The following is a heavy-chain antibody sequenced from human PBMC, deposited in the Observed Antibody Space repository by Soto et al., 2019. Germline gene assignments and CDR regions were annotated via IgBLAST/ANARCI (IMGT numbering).Heavy chain of an antibody. CDR1: GGTFSTYA. CDR2: IIPMFGTA. J-gene: IGHJ4*02. CDR3: ASGIQLWLRRINNGYSG. V-gene: IGHV1-69*12. D-gene: IGHD5-18*01. Sequence: QVQLVQSGTEVKKPGSSVKVSCKASGGTFSTYAISWVRQAPGQGLEWMGGIIPMFGTANYAQRFQDRVTITADESTNTVYMELSSLRSEDTAVYFCASGIQLWLRRINNGYSGWGQGTLVTVSS.